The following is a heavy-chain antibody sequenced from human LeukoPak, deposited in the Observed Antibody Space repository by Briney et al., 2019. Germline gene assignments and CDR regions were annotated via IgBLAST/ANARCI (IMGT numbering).Heavy chain of an antibody. CDR1: GDSVSSNSAA. CDR3: ARSRADIVVGTGPYYFDY. CDR2: TYYRSKWYN. Sequence: SQTLSLTCAISGDSVSSNSAAWNWIRQSPSRGLEWLGRTYYRSKWYNDYAVSVKSRITINPDTSKNQFSLQLDSVTPEDTAVYYCARSRADIVVGTGPYYFDYWGQGTLVTVSS. J-gene: IGHJ4*02. V-gene: IGHV6-1*01. D-gene: IGHD2-2*01.